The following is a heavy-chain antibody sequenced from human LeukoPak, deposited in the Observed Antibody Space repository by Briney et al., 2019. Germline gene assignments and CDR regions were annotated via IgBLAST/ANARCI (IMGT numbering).Heavy chain of an antibody. CDR2: IWNDGSRK. Sequence: GGSLRLSCAASGFTFSSYGMHWVRQTPGKGLEWVAVIWNDGSRKYYADSVKGRFTIFRDSSKLYLQMNSLRAEDTAVYYCARVPYGDYFDYWGQGTLVTVSS. CDR3: ARVPYGDYFDY. V-gene: IGHV3-33*01. J-gene: IGHJ4*02. D-gene: IGHD4-17*01. CDR1: GFTFSSYG.